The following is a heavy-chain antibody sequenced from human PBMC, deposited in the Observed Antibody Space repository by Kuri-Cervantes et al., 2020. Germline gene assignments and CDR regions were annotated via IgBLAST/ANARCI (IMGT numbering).Heavy chain of an antibody. D-gene: IGHD5-18*01. CDR3: ARPQSPGYSYGSNFDY. V-gene: IGHV3-30-3*01. CDR2: ISYDGSNK. J-gene: IGHJ4*02. CDR1: GFTFSSYA. Sequence: SLKISCAASGFTFSSYAMHWVRQAPGKGLEWVAVISYDGSNKYYADSVKGRFTISRDNSKNTLYLQMNSLRAEDTAVYYCARPQSPGYSYGSNFDYWGQGTLVTVSS.